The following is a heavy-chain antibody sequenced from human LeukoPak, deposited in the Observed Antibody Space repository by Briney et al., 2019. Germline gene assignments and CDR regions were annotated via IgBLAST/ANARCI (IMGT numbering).Heavy chain of an antibody. CDR2: INPNSGGT. CDR1: GYTFTGYY. Sequence: ASVKVSCKASGYTFTGYYMHWVRQAPGQGLEWMGWINPNSGGTNYAQKFQGRVTMTRDTSISTAYMELSRLRSDDTAVCYCARDYYDSSGYYVRDYWGQGTLVTVSS. V-gene: IGHV1-2*02. D-gene: IGHD3-22*01. J-gene: IGHJ4*02. CDR3: ARDYYDSSGYYVRDY.